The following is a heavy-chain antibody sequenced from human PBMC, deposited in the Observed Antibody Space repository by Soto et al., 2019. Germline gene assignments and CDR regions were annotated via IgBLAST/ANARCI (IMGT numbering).Heavy chain of an antibody. V-gene: IGHV3-73*01. CDR1: GFTFSGSA. J-gene: IGHJ4*02. CDR3: TTTGIAAAGRTDY. Sequence: PGGSLRLSCAASGFTFSGSAMHWVRQASGKWLEWVGRIRSKANSYATAYAASVKGRFTISRDDSKNTAYLQMNSLKTEDTAVYYCTTTGIAAAGRTDYWGQGTLVTVSS. D-gene: IGHD6-13*01. CDR2: IRSKANSYAT.